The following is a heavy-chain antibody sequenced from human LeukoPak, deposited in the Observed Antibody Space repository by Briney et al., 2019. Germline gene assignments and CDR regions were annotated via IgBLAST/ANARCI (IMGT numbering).Heavy chain of an antibody. CDR1: GFIFSSYW. Sequence: GGSLRLSCAASGFIFSSYWMSWVRQAPGKGLEWVANIKEDGSDKIYADSVKGRFITSRDNAKNSMYLQMNSLRVEDTAVYYCASTRYCRSTSCYDFDYWGQGTLVTVSS. CDR2: IKEDGSDK. CDR3: ASTRYCRSTSCYDFDY. V-gene: IGHV3-7*03. J-gene: IGHJ4*02. D-gene: IGHD2-2*01.